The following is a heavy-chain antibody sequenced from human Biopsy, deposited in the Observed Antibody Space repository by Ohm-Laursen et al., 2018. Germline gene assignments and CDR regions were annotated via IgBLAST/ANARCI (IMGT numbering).Heavy chain of an antibody. V-gene: IGHV3-9*01. CDR2: ITWNCGHI. Sequence: SLRLSFAASDFTFDDYAMSWVRQRPGKGLEWVSGITWNCGHIAYADSVKGRFTISRDNAKNVLWLQMNSLRVDDTAMYYCVKDIRRYFYGMDVWGQGTTVTVS. J-gene: IGHJ6*02. CDR3: VKDIRRYFYGMDV. CDR1: DFTFDDYA. D-gene: IGHD3-10*01.